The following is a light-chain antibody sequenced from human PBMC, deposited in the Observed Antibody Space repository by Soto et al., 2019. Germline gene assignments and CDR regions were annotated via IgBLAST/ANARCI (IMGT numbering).Light chain of an antibody. CDR3: SSYTSSSTPLYV. V-gene: IGLV2-14*01. CDR1: SSDVGGYNY. Sequence: QSVVTQPGSVSGSPGQSITISCTGTSSDVGGYNYVSWYQQHPGKAPKLMIYDVSNRPSGVSNRFSGSKSGNTASLTISGLQAEDGADYYCSSYTSSSTPLYVFGTGTKVTVL. J-gene: IGLJ1*01. CDR2: DVS.